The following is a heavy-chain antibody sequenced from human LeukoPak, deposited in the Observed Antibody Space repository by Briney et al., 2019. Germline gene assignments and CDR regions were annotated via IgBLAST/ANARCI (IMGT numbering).Heavy chain of an antibody. CDR3: AREYDSSGYPFDY. Sequence: RGSLRLSCAASGFTFSTYAIHWVRQAPGEGLEWVAVISYDGSNRYYPDSVKGRFTISRDTSKNTLYLQVNSLRADDTAVYYCAREYDSSGYPFDYWGQGTLVTVSS. CDR1: GFTFSTYA. D-gene: IGHD3-22*01. V-gene: IGHV3-30-3*01. CDR2: ISYDGSNR. J-gene: IGHJ4*02.